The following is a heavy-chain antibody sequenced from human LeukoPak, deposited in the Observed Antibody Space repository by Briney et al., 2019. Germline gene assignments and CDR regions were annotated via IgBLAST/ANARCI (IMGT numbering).Heavy chain of an antibody. D-gene: IGHD3-9*01. CDR3: AKEEQYFDWSENAFDI. CDR2: ISDSGAST. Sequence: PGGSLRLSCAASGFTFSNYVMSWVRQAPGKGLEWVSAISDSGASTYYADSVKGHFAISRDNSKNTLSLQMNSLRAEDTAVYYCAKEEQYFDWSENAFDIWGQGTMVTVSS. CDR1: GFTFSNYV. V-gene: IGHV3-23*01. J-gene: IGHJ3*02.